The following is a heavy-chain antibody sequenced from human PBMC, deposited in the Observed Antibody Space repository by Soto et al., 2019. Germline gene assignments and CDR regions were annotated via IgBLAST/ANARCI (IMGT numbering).Heavy chain of an antibody. D-gene: IGHD2-15*01. V-gene: IGHV3-23*01. J-gene: IGHJ6*02. Sequence: GCSLRHSCAASEFAFSSDAMSWVRQAPGKGLEWVSAISGSGGSTYYADSVKGRFTISRDNSKNTLYLQMNSLRAEDTAVYYCAKDQAYCSGGSCYSYYYGMDVWGQGTTVTVSS. CDR1: EFAFSSDA. CDR2: ISGSGGST. CDR3: AKDQAYCSGGSCYSYYYGMDV.